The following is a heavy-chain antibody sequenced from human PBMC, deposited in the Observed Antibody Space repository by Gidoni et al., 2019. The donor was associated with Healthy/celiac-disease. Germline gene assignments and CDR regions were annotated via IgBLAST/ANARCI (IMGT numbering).Heavy chain of an antibody. CDR3: AKDRILWFGDPSGKSGSFDY. Sequence: QVQLVESGGGVVQPGRSLRLSCAASGFTFSRYGMHWVRQAPGKGLEWVSVISYDGSNKYYADSVKGRFTISRDNSKNTLYLQMNSLRAEDTAVYYCAKDRILWFGDPSGKSGSFDYWGQGTLVTVSS. J-gene: IGHJ4*02. CDR2: ISYDGSNK. CDR1: GFTFSRYG. D-gene: IGHD3-10*01. V-gene: IGHV3-30*18.